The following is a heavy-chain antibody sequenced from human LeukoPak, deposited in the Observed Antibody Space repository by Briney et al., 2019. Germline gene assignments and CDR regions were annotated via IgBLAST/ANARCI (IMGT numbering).Heavy chain of an antibody. V-gene: IGHV1-2*06. J-gene: IGHJ4*02. Sequence: ASVKVSCKASGYTFTGYYMHWVRQAPGQGLEWMGRINPNSGGTNYAQKFQGRVTMTRDTSISTAYMELSRLRSDDTAVYYCARDWGEYSSSSAFDYWGQGTLVTVSS. D-gene: IGHD6-6*01. CDR3: ARDWGEYSSSSAFDY. CDR2: INPNSGGT. CDR1: GYTFTGYY.